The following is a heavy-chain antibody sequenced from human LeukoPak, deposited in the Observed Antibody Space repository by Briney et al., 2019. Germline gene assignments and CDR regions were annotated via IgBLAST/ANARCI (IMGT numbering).Heavy chain of an antibody. CDR2: ISGSGGST. CDR1: GFTFSSYA. Sequence: GGSLRLSCAASGFTFSSYAMSWVRQAPGKGLEWVSAISGSGGSTYYADSVKGRFTFSRDNSHNTLFLQMNSLRADDTAIYYCATQASYYYGSGSYYDSWGQGTLVTVSS. V-gene: IGHV3-23*01. CDR3: ATQASYYYGSGSYYDS. D-gene: IGHD3-10*01. J-gene: IGHJ4*02.